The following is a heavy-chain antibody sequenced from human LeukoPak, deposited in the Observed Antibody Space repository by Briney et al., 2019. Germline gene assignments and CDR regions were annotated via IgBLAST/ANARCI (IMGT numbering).Heavy chain of an antibody. V-gene: IGHV4-39*01. CDR1: GGPNSSSSYH. CDR3: ARLKASLYYYDSSGYLNWFDP. CDR2: IYYRGST. J-gene: IGHJ5*02. D-gene: IGHD3-22*01. Sequence: PETLSLTRTVSGGPNSSSSYHWGWIRQPPGKGLEWIGSIYYRGSTYYNPSLKSRVPISVDTSKNQFSLKLSSVTAADTAVYYCARLKASLYYYDSSGYLNWFDPWGQGTLVTVSS.